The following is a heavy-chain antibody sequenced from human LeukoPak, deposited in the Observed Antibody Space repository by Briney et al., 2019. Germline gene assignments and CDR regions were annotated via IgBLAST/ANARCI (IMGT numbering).Heavy chain of an antibody. J-gene: IGHJ3*02. Sequence: SQTLSLTCAVSGGSISSGGYYWSWIRQPPGKGLEWIGYIYHSGSTYYNPFLKSRVTISVDRSKNQFSLKLSSVTAADTAVYYCARCLPDSSGWYVGNDAFDIWGQGTMVTVSS. CDR2: IYHSGST. D-gene: IGHD6-19*01. CDR1: GGSISSGGYY. V-gene: IGHV4-30-2*01. CDR3: ARCLPDSSGWYVGNDAFDI.